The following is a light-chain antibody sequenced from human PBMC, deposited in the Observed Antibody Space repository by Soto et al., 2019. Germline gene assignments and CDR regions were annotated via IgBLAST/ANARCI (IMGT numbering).Light chain of an antibody. CDR3: CAYAGSSTLYV. CDR2: EGS. CDR1: SSDVGSYNL. Sequence: QSVLTQPASVSGSPGQSITISCTGTSSDVGSYNLVSWYQQHPGKAPKLMIYEGSKRHSGVSNRFSSSKSGNTASLTISGLQAEDEADYYCCAYAGSSTLYVFGTGAKVTVL. V-gene: IGLV2-23*01. J-gene: IGLJ1*01.